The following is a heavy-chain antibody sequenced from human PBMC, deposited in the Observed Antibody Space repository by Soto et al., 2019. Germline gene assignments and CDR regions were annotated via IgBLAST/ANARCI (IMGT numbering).Heavy chain of an antibody. J-gene: IGHJ3*02. Sequence: PSETLSLTCAVYGGSFSGYYWSWIRQPPGKGLEWIGEINHSGSTNYNPSLKSRVTISVDTSKNQFSLKLSSVTAADTAVYYCARGSRPTRLRASTFDIWGQGTMVTVSS. CDR3: ARGSRPTRLRASTFDI. CDR2: INHSGST. CDR1: GGSFSGYY. D-gene: IGHD4-17*01. V-gene: IGHV4-34*01.